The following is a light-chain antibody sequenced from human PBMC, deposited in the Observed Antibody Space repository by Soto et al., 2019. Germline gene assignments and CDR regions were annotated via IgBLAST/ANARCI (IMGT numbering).Light chain of an antibody. Sequence: DIQMTQFPSTLSASVGDRVTITCRASQSISVWLAWYQQKPGKAPELLIYDASSLETGVPSRFSGSGSGTEFSLTISSLQPDDFATYYCQQYHSYSVTFGQGTRLEIK. CDR1: QSISVW. CDR3: QQYHSYSVT. J-gene: IGKJ5*01. CDR2: DAS. V-gene: IGKV1-5*01.